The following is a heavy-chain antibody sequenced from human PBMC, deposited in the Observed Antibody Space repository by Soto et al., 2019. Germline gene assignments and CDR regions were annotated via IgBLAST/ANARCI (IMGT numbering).Heavy chain of an antibody. V-gene: IGHV3-23*01. Sequence: PGGSLRLSCVASGFTFSRCAMSWVRQAPGKGLEWVSGIGESGDTYYTDFVRGRFTISRDNSKDTLYLDLTRLTTNDTATYFCATWVDYGDFEGFDFWGQGTLVTVSS. D-gene: IGHD4-17*01. CDR2: IGESGDT. CDR1: GFTFSRCA. J-gene: IGHJ4*02. CDR3: ATWVDYGDFEGFDF.